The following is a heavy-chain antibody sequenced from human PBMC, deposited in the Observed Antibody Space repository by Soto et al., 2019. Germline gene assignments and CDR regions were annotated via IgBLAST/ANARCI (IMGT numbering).Heavy chain of an antibody. CDR2: IIPIFGTA. V-gene: IGHV1-69*01. J-gene: IGHJ6*02. Sequence: QVQLVQSGAEVKKPGSSVKVSCKASGGTFSSYAISWVRQAPGQGLEWMGGIIPIFGTANYAQRFQVRVTITADESTSTAYMELSSLRSEDTAVYYCARVGGWDCSSTSCYFHYYDGMDVWCQGTTVTVSS. D-gene: IGHD2-2*01. CDR3: ARVGGWDCSSTSCYFHYYDGMDV. CDR1: GGTFSSYA.